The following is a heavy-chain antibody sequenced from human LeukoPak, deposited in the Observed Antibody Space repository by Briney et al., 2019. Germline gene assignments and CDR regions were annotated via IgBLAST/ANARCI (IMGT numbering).Heavy chain of an antibody. D-gene: IGHD3-10*01. J-gene: IGHJ6*02. CDR2: ISYDGRTK. CDR3: ARVYYLGSRSYFFGVDT. CDR1: GFTFAVYA. V-gene: IGHV3-30*04. Sequence: PGGSLRLSRAASGFTFAVYAIQWVRQAPGKGLEWVAVISYDGRTKYYADSVKGRFTISRDNSMNTLYVQRCSLRADDTAVYYCARVYYLGSRSYFFGVDTWGQGTTVIVSS.